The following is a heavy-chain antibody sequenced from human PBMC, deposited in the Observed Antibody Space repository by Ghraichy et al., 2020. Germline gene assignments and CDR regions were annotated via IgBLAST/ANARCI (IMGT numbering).Heavy chain of an antibody. Sequence: GESLNISCVVSGFNFRTHAMSWVRQAPGKGLEWVSSVSGSGGITYHAASVKGRFTISRDNSEDTLYLEMNSLRAEDTALYYCAREMGDYIFSAFDRWGQGTLVTVSS. D-gene: IGHD4-17*01. CDR1: GFNFRTHA. J-gene: IGHJ3*02. V-gene: IGHV3-23*01. CDR2: VSGSGGIT. CDR3: AREMGDYIFSAFDR.